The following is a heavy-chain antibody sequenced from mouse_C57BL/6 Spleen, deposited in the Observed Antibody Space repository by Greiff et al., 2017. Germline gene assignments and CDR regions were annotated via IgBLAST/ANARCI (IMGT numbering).Heavy chain of an antibody. D-gene: IGHD2-2*01. Sequence: QVQLQQPGAELVMPGASVKLSCKASGYTFTSYWIHWVKQRPGQGLEWIGEIDPSDSYTNYNQKFKGKSTLTVDKSSSTAYMQLSSLTSEDSAVCYCARWLQYYFDGWGQGTTLTVSS. CDR2: IDPSDSYT. CDR1: GYTFTSYW. CDR3: ARWLQYYFDG. J-gene: IGHJ2*01. V-gene: IGHV1-69*01.